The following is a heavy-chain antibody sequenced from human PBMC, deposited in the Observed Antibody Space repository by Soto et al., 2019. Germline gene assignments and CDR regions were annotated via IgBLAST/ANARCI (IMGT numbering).Heavy chain of an antibody. CDR2: ISYDGSNK. Sequence: PGGSLRLSCAASGFTFSSYGMHWVRQAPGKGLEWVAVISYDGSNKYYADSVKGRFTISRDNSKNTLYLQMNSLRAEDTAVYYCATHCISTSCLDYWGQGTLVTVSS. CDR1: GFTFSSYG. J-gene: IGHJ4*02. V-gene: IGHV3-30*03. D-gene: IGHD2-2*01. CDR3: ATHCISTSCLDY.